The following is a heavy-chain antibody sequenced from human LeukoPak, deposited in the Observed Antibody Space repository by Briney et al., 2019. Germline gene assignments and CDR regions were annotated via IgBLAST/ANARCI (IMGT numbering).Heavy chain of an antibody. V-gene: IGHV1-46*01. Sequence: ASVKFSCKASGYTFTSYNLHWFRQPPGQGLDWMGIINPSGGSTSYAQKFQGRVTMTRDMSTSTVYMELSSLRSEDTAVYYCASRIVGATGYDYWGQGTLVTVSS. D-gene: IGHD1-26*01. J-gene: IGHJ4*02. CDR3: ASRIVGATGYDY. CDR2: INPSGGST. CDR1: GYTFTSYN.